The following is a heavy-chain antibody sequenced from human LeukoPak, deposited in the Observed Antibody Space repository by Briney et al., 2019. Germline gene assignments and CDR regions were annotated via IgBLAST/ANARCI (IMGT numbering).Heavy chain of an antibody. CDR3: ARDIGVPAATYYFDY. CDR1: GYTFTNYG. V-gene: IGHV1-18*01. Sequence: GASVKVSCKASGYTFTNYGISWVRQATGQGLEWMGWISAYSGNTNSAQKLQGRVTMTTDTSTSTAYMELRSLRSDDTAVYYCARDIGVPAATYYFDYWGQGTLVTVSS. D-gene: IGHD2-2*01. CDR2: ISAYSGNT. J-gene: IGHJ4*02.